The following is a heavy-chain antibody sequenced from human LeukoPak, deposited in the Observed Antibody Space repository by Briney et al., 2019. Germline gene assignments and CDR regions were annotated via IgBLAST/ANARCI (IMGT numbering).Heavy chain of an antibody. J-gene: IGHJ4*02. CDR2: ISSSGSTI. D-gene: IGHD3-22*01. V-gene: IGHV3-11*01. Sequence: GGSLRLSCAASGFTFSDYYMSWIRQAPGKGLEWVSYISSSGSTIYYADSVKGRFTISRDNAKNSLYLQMNSLRAEDTAVYYCARDEGIVVAKYYFDYWGQGTLVTVSS. CDR3: ARDEGIVVAKYYFDY. CDR1: GFTFSDYY.